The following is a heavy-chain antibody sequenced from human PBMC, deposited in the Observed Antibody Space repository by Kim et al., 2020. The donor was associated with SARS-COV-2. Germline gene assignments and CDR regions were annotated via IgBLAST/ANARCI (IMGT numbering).Heavy chain of an antibody. CDR2: INAGNGNT. CDR3: ARGVYSSGWYYAFDI. Sequence: ASVKVSCKASGYTFTSYAMHWVRQAPGQRLEWMGWINAGNGNTKYSQKFQGRVTITRDTSASTAYMELSSLRSEDTAVYYCARGVYSSGWYYAFDIWGQGTMVTVSS. J-gene: IGHJ3*02. D-gene: IGHD6-19*01. CDR1: GYTFTSYA. V-gene: IGHV1-3*01.